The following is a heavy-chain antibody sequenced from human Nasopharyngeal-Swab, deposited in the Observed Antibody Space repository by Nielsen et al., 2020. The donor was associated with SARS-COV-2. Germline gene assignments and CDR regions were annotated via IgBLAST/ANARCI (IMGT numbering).Heavy chain of an antibody. CDR1: GFTFSSYA. CDR2: IWYDGSNK. V-gene: IGHV3-33*08. D-gene: IGHD1-26*01. CDR3: ARCILVGATCGFGFDY. J-gene: IGHJ4*02. Sequence: GESLKISCAASGFTFSSYAMSWVRQAPGKGLEWVAVIWYDGSNKYYADSVKGRFTISRDNSKNTLYLQMNSLRAEDTAVYYCARCILVGATCGFGFDYWGQGTLVTVSS.